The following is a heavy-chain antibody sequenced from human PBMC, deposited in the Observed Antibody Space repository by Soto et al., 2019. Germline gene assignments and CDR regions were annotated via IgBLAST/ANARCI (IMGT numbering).Heavy chain of an antibody. CDR2: IYNDGTT. CDR3: VRPLPSGQTHARDV. Sequence: GGSLRLSCVASGLPVAGSYMAWVRQAPGKGLEWASVIYNDGTTYYSQSVEGRFTISRDTSENTLYLQMDRLRDEDTAVYYCVRPLPSGQTHARDVWGQGTTVTVSS. D-gene: IGHD3-10*01. CDR1: GLPVAGSY. V-gene: IGHV3-53*01. J-gene: IGHJ6*02.